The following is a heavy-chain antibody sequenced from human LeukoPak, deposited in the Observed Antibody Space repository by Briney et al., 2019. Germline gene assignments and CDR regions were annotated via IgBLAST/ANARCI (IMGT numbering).Heavy chain of an antibody. V-gene: IGHV3-11*04. CDR2: ISSSGSTI. Sequence: AGGSLRLSCAASGFTFSDYFMSWIRQAPGKGLEWVSYISSSGSTIYYADSVKGRFTISRDNAKNSLYLQMDSLRAEDTAIYYCARCSGWAFKNWGQGNLVTVSS. CDR1: GFTFSDYF. J-gene: IGHJ4*02. D-gene: IGHD6-19*01. CDR3: ARCSGWAFKN.